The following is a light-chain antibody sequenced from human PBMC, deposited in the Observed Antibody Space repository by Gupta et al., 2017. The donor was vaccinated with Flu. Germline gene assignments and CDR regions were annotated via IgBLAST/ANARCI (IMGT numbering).Light chain of an antibody. V-gene: IGKV3-11*01. CDR3: QQRSNWPPYS. J-gene: IGKJ2*03. CDR1: QSVSSY. CDR2: DAS. Sequence: EIVLTQSPATLSLSPEERATLSCRASQSVSSYLAWYQQKPGQAPRLLIYDASNRATGIPARFSGSGSGTDFTLTISSLEPEDFAVYYCQQRSNWPPYSFGQGTXLEIK.